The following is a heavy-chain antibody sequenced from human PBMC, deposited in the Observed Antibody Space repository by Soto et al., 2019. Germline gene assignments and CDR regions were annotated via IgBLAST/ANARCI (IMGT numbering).Heavy chain of an antibody. J-gene: IGHJ3*02. Sequence: PGQSLKISCKGSVYSFASYWIGWVRQLPGKGLEWMGIIYPGDSDTRYSPSFQGQVTISADKSISTAYLQWSSLKATDTAMYYCARPLNGNNEGDDAFDILGQVKRVTV. V-gene: IGHV5-51*01. CDR3: ARPLNGNNEGDDAFDI. CDR1: VYSFASYW. D-gene: IGHD1-20*01. CDR2: IYPGDSDT.